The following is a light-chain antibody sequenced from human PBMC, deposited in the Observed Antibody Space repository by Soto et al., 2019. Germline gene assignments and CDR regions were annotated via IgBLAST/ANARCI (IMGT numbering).Light chain of an antibody. CDR1: QSLLHSSNKKNY. J-gene: IGKJ1*01. Sequence: IVMTQSPDSLSVARGGRATINFRSSQSLLHSSNKKNYLAWYQQRPGEAPKLLIYWASTRESGVPDRFSGSGSGTDFTLTISSLQPEDVAVYFCHQYYNTWTFGQGTKVDI. CDR2: WAS. V-gene: IGKV4-1*01. CDR3: HQYYNTWT.